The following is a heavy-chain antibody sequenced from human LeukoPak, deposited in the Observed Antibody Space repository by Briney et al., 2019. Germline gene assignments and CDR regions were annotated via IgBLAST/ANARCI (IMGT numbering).Heavy chain of an antibody. CDR1: GFTFTSSA. CDR3: ARGQYSSSWYWFDP. V-gene: IGHV1-58*01. Sequence: SVKVSCKASGFTFTSSAVQWVRQARGQRLEWIGWIVVGSGNTNYAQKFQERVTITRDMSTSTAYMELRSLRSDDTAVYYCARGQYSSSWYWFDPWGQGTLVTVSS. J-gene: IGHJ5*02. D-gene: IGHD6-13*01. CDR2: IVVGSGNT.